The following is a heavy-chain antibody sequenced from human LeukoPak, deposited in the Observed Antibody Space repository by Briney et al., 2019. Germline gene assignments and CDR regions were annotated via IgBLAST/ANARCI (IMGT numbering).Heavy chain of an antibody. CDR3: ARIVYSSSWYYGWFDP. CDR2: IKQDGSEK. V-gene: IGHV3-7*01. Sequence: GGSLRLSCAASGFTFSSYWMSWVRQAPGKGLEWVANIKQDGSEKYYVDSVKGRFTISRDNAKNSLYLQMNSLRAEDTAVYYCARIVYSSSWYYGWFDPWGQGTLVTVSS. D-gene: IGHD6-13*01. CDR1: GFTFSSYW. J-gene: IGHJ5*02.